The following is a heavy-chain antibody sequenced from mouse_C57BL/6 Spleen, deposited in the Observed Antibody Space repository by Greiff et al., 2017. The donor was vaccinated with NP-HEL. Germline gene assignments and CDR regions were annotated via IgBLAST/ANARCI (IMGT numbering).Heavy chain of an antibody. CDR3: ARHRGYYGSSPDY. CDR1: GYTFTDHT. Sequence: VKLVESDAELVKPGASVKISCKVSGYTFTDHTIHWMKQRPEQGLEWIGYIYPRDGSTKYNEKFKGKATLTADKSSSTAYMQLNSLTSEDSAVYFCARHRGYYGSSPDYWGQGTTLTVSS. J-gene: IGHJ2*01. D-gene: IGHD1-1*01. CDR2: IYPRDGST. V-gene: IGHV1-78*01.